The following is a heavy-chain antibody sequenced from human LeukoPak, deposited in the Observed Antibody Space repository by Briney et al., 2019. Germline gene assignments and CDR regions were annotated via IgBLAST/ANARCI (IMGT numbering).Heavy chain of an antibody. J-gene: IGHJ4*02. Sequence: GGALRLPCAVPGFAFGSEAMSWVRQSPAGGPGWGASISPGGGTTYYADYVKGRFTISRDNSKNTLYLQMNSLRAEDTAVYYCAKDPLAVAGTGRGDYWGQGTLVTVSS. CDR2: ISPGGGTT. D-gene: IGHD6-19*01. CDR1: GFAFGSEA. CDR3: AKDPLAVAGTGRGDY. V-gene: IGHV3-23*01.